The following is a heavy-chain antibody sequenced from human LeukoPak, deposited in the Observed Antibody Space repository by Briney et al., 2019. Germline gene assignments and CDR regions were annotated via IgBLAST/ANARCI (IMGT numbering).Heavy chain of an antibody. CDR2: ISASGGST. J-gene: IGHJ4*02. CDR1: GFTFSSYA. CDR3: AKDKGDVGARPFDY. D-gene: IGHD1-26*01. Sequence: GASLRLSCAASGFTFSSYAMSWVGQAPGKGLEWVSAISASGGSTYYADPVKGRFTISRDNSKNTLYLQMNSLRAEDTAVYYCAKDKGDVGARPFDYWGQGTLVTVSS. V-gene: IGHV3-23*01.